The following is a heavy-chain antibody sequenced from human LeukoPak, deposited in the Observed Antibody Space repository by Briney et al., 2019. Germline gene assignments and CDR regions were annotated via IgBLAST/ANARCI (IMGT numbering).Heavy chain of an antibody. J-gene: IGHJ4*02. D-gene: IGHD3-16*02. CDR2: IYWNDAN. CDR1: GFSLTTSGVA. CDR3: AHSLYDYVWGSYRPFDY. Sequence: SGPTLVKPTQTLTLTCTFSGFSLTTSGVAVGWIRQPPGEALDWLALIYWNDANRYSPSLKSRLTTTKDTSKNQVVLTMTNMDPVDTATYYCAHSLYDYVWGSYRPFDYWGQGTLVTVSS. V-gene: IGHV2-5*01.